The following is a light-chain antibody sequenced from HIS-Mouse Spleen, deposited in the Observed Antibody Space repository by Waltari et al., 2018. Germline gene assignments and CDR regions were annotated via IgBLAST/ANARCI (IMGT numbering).Light chain of an antibody. V-gene: IGLV3-10*01. CDR3: YSTDSSGNHRV. CDR1: ALPKKI. J-gene: IGLJ2*01. CDR2: EDS. Sequence: SYELTQPPSVSVSPGQTARITCSGDALPKKICLLVLVIYEDSKRPSGIPERFSGSSSGTMATLTISGAQVEDEADYYCYSTDSSGNHRVFGGGTKLTVL.